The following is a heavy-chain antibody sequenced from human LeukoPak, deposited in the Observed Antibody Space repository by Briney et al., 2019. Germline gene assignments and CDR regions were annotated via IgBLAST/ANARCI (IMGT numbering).Heavy chain of an antibody. D-gene: IGHD5-18*01. Sequence: GASVKVSCTASGYTFTSYGISWVRQAPGQGLEWMGWISAYNGNTNYAQKLQGRVTMTTDTSTSTAYMELRSLRSDDTAVYYCARTVVYSYGSTLLPYYFDYWGQGTLVTVSS. CDR3: ARTVVYSYGSTLLPYYFDY. CDR2: ISAYNGNT. CDR1: GYTFTSYG. V-gene: IGHV1-18*01. J-gene: IGHJ4*02.